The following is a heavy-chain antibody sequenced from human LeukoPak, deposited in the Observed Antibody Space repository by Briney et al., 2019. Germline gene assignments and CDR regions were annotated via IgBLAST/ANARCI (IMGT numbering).Heavy chain of an antibody. Sequence: GGSLRLSCAASGFTFSSYWMHWVRQAPGKGLVWVSRINSDGSSTSYADSVKGRFTISRDNAKNTLYLQMNSLRAEDTAVYYCARDIVVVPAAYWYFDLWGRGTLVTVSS. CDR1: GFTFSSYW. J-gene: IGHJ2*01. CDR3: ARDIVVVPAAYWYFDL. D-gene: IGHD2-2*01. CDR2: INSDGSST. V-gene: IGHV3-74*01.